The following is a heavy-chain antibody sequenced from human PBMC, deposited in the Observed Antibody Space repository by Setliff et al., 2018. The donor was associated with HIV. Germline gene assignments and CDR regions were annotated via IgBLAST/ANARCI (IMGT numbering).Heavy chain of an antibody. J-gene: IGHJ4*02. D-gene: IGHD3-22*01. CDR2: ISGSGGST. V-gene: IGHV3-23*01. CDR1: GFTFSSYA. CDR3: SKDRTVVVITIFDY. Sequence: GGSLSLSCAASGFTFSSYAMSWVRQAPGKGLEWVSAISGSGGSTYYADSVKGRFTISRDNSKNTLYLQMNSLRAEDTAVYYCSKDRTVVVITIFDYWGQGTLVTVSS.